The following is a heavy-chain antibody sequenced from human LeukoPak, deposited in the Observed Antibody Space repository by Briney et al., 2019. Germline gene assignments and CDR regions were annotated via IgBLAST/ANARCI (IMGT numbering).Heavy chain of an antibody. V-gene: IGHV4-39*01. CDR2: IYYSGST. Sequence: SETLSLTCTVSGDSISSSSYYWGWIRQPPGKGLEWIGSIYYSGSTYYNPSLKSRVTMSVDTSKNQFSLKLCSVTAADTAVYYCARGRGDYGLNYFDYWGQGTLVTVSS. D-gene: IGHD4-17*01. CDR1: GDSISSSSYY. CDR3: ARGRGDYGLNYFDY. J-gene: IGHJ4*02.